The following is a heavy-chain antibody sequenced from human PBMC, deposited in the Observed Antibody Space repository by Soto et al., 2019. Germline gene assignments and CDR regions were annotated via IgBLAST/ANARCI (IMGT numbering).Heavy chain of an antibody. V-gene: IGHV3-23*01. CDR2: ISGSGGST. CDR3: AKDHVYDFWSGYYTLYYYGMDV. J-gene: IGHJ6*02. CDR1: GFTFSSYA. D-gene: IGHD3-3*01. Sequence: LRLSCAASGFTFSSYAMSWVRQAPGKGLEWVSAISGSGGSTYYADSVKGRFTISRDNSKNTLYLQMNSLRAEDTAVYYCAKDHVYDFWSGYYTLYYYGMDVWGQGTTVTVSS.